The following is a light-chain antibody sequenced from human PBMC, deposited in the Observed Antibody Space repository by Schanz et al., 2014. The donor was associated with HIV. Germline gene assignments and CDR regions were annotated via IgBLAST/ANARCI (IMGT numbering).Light chain of an antibody. CDR2: EDN. Sequence: QSALTQPASVSGSPGQSITISCTGTSSDVGSYNLVSWYQQYPGKAPKLIIFEDNKRPSGVSNRFSGSKSGNTASLTISGLQAEDEADYYCSSYTSSSTWVFGGGTKLTVL. CDR1: SSDVGSYNL. CDR3: SSYTSSSTWV. V-gene: IGLV2-14*02. J-gene: IGLJ3*02.